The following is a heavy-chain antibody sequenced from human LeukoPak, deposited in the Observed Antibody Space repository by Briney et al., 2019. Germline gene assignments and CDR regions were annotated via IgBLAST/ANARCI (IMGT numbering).Heavy chain of an antibody. V-gene: IGHV1-8*01. CDR2: INPNSGNT. J-gene: IGHJ4*02. D-gene: IGHD6-13*01. CDR3: ARGRMVAAAGCLGY. CDR1: GYTFTSYD. Sequence: ASVKVSCKASGYTFTSYDNNWVRQATGQGLEGTGWINPNSGNTGYAQKFQGRDTMTRNTSISTAYMELSSLRSEDTAVYYCARGRMVAAAGCLGYWGQGTLVTVSS.